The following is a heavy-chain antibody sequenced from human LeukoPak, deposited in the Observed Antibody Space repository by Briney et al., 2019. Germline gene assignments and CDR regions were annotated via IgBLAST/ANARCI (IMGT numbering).Heavy chain of an antibody. J-gene: IGHJ4*02. CDR3: SKTKSFWAPFNY. V-gene: IGHV3-23*01. CDR1: GFTFSNYA. Sequence: GGSLRLSCAASGFTFSNYAMSWVRQAPGKGLEWVSAFDGIGGITFYANSVRGRCTISRDNSMNTLYLQMNSLRAEDTAVYYCSKTKSFWAPFNYWGQGTLVTVSS. D-gene: IGHD3-16*01. CDR2: FDGIGGIT.